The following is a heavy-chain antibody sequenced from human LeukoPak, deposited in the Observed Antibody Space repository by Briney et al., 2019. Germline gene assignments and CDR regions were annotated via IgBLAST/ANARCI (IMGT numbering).Heavy chain of an antibody. CDR3: ARATIFGWFDP. CDR2: ISSSSSYI. J-gene: IGHJ5*02. V-gene: IGHV3-21*01. D-gene: IGHD3-9*01. Sequence: GGSLRLSCAASGFTFSSYSMNWVRQAPGKWLEWVSSISSSSSYIYCADSVKGRFTISRDNAKNSLYLQMNSLRAEDTAVYYCARATIFGWFDPWGQGTLVTVSS. CDR1: GFTFSSYS.